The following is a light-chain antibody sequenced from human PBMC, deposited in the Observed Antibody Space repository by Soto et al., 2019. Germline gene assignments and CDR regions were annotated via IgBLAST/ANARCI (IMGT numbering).Light chain of an antibody. CDR1: QSVSSSY. Sequence: EIVLTQSPGTLSLSPGEKATRSCRASQSVSSSYLVWHQQKPGQAPRLLIYAASRRATGIPDRFSGSGSGTDFTLTISRLEPEDFAVYYCQQYGSSPWTFVQGTKVDIK. CDR3: QQYGSSPWT. J-gene: IGKJ1*01. CDR2: AAS. V-gene: IGKV3-20*01.